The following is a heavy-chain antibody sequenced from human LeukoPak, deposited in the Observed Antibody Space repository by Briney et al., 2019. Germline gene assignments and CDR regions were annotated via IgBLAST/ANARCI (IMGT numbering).Heavy chain of an antibody. CDR3: AKISGVAPI. CDR1: GFTFSSYA. J-gene: IGHJ3*02. D-gene: IGHD5-12*01. Sequence: GGSLRHSCAASGFTFSSYAMSWVRQAPGKGLEWVSSITASGGNTYYADSVKGRFTISRDNSKNTLYLQMNSLRAEDTALYYCAKISGVAPIWGQGTMVTVSS. V-gene: IGHV3-23*01. CDR2: ITASGGNT.